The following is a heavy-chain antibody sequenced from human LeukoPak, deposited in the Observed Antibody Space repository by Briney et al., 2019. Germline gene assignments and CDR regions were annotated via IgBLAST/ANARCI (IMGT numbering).Heavy chain of an antibody. D-gene: IGHD6-6*01. V-gene: IGHV3-73*01. CDR2: IRNKANSYAT. CDR3: TRYSSSDNWFDP. J-gene: IGHJ5*02. CDR1: GFTFSGSA. Sequence: GGSLRLSCAASGFTFSGSAMHWVRQASGKGMEWVGRIRNKANSYATAYTASVKGRFTISRDDSKNTAYLQMNSLKTEDTAVYYCTRYSSSDNWFDPWGQGTLVTVSS.